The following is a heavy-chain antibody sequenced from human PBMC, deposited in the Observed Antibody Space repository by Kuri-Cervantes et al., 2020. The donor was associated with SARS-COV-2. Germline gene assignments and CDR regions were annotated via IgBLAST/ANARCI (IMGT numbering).Heavy chain of an antibody. CDR1: GGTFSSCA. D-gene: IGHD6-19*01. Sequence: SVKVSCKASGGTFSSCAISWVRQAPGQGLEWMGGIIPIFGIANYAQKFQGRVTITADKSTSTAYMELSSLRSEDTAVYYCASEAYSSGNRLISYAFDIWGQGTMVTVSS. CDR2: IIPIFGIA. V-gene: IGHV1-69*10. CDR3: ASEAYSSGNRLISYAFDI. J-gene: IGHJ3*02.